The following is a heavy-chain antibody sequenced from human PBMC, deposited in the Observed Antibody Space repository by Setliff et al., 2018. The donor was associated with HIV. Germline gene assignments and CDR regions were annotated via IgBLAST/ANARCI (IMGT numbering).Heavy chain of an antibody. CDR3: ARQGEVTAVAPFNNFYMDV. Sequence: PGESLKISCKGAGYSFTRNWIGWVRQMPGKGLEWMGIIYPGDSDTRYSPSFQGQVTISADRSISTAYLQWRSLKASDTAMYYCARQGEVTAVAPFNNFYMDVWGKGTAVTVS. D-gene: IGHD2-21*02. CDR2: IYPGDSDT. J-gene: IGHJ6*03. CDR1: GYSFTRNW. V-gene: IGHV5-51*01.